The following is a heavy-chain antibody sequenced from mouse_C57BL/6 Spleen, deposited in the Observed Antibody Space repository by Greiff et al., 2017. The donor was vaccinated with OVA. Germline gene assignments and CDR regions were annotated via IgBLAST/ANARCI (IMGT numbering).Heavy chain of an antibody. J-gene: IGHJ1*03. CDR1: GYTFTDYY. D-gene: IGHD1-1*01. V-gene: IGHV1-76*01. Sequence: VQLQQSGAELVRPGASVKLSCKASGYTFTDYYINWVKQRPGQGLEWIARIYPGSGNTYYNEKFKGKATLTAEKSSSTAYLQLSSLTSEDSAVYFCARERTVVADWYFDVWGTGTTVTVSS. CDR3: ARERTVVADWYFDV. CDR2: IYPGSGNT.